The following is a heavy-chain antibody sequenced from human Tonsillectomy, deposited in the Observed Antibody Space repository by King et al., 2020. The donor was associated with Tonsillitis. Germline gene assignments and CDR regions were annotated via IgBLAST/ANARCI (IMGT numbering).Heavy chain of an antibody. V-gene: IGHV3-48*03. Sequence: VQLVESGGGLVQPGGSLRLSCAASGFTFSSYEMNWVRQAPGKGLEWVSYISSTGSTIYYADSVKGRFTISRDNAQNSLFLQMNSLRAEDTAVYYCARDGRRDGYNRPFDYWGQGTLVTVSS. J-gene: IGHJ4*02. CDR2: ISSTGSTI. CDR1: GFTFSSYE. D-gene: IGHD5-24*01. CDR3: ARDGRRDGYNRPFDY.